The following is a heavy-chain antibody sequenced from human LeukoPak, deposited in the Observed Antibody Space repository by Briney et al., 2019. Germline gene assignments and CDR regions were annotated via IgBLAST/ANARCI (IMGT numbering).Heavy chain of an antibody. CDR3: ARVGHIVAAGTYDY. Sequence: SETLSLACTVSGDSISSYYWSWIRQPPGKGLKWIGNIFYSGGPNYNPSLKSRVTTSFDTSKNQFSLKLSFVTAADTAVYYCARVGHIVAAGTYDYWGQGTLVTVSS. CDR1: GDSISSYY. D-gene: IGHD6-13*01. J-gene: IGHJ4*02. CDR2: IFYSGGP. V-gene: IGHV4-59*12.